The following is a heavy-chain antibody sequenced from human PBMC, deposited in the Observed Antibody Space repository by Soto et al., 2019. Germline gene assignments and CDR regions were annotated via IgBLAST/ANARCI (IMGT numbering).Heavy chain of an antibody. J-gene: IGHJ3*02. D-gene: IGHD3-3*01. CDR2: INTATENT. CDR1: GYIFTSHA. CDR3: ATDKITIFFNSLDI. V-gene: IGHV1-3*04. Sequence: QVQLVQSGAEVKKPGASVQVSCKASGYIFTSHAIHWVRQAPGQRLEWMGWINTATENTKYSQKLQGRITITSDPSTDTAYMELSGLTSEDTAVYFCATDKITIFFNSLDIWGQGTLVTVSS.